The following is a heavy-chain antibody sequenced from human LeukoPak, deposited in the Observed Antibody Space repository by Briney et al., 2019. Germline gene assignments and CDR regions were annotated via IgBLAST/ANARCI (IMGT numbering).Heavy chain of an antibody. D-gene: IGHD6-6*01. V-gene: IGHV3-23*01. CDR2: ITGSGGTT. CDR3: ARGESSSSGAFDI. CDR1: GFTFTSYA. Sequence: GGSLRLSCAASGFTFTSYAMSWVRQAPGKGLEWVSAITGSGGTTYYADFVKGRFTISRDNAKNSLYLQMNSLRAEDTAVYYCARGESSSSGAFDIWGQGTMVTVSS. J-gene: IGHJ3*02.